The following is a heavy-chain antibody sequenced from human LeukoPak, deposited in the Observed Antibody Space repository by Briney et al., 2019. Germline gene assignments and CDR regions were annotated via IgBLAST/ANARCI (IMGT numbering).Heavy chain of an antibody. CDR1: GFTFSSYW. CDR3: AKDRLTYYYYGMDV. J-gene: IGHJ6*02. D-gene: IGHD3-16*01. CDR2: IKQDGSEK. Sequence: GGSLRLSCTASGFTFSSYWMDWVRQAPGKGLEWVANIKQDGSEKYYVDSVKGRFTISRDNAKNSLYLQMNSLRAEDTAVYYCAKDRLTYYYYGMDVWGQGTTVTVSS. V-gene: IGHV3-7*04.